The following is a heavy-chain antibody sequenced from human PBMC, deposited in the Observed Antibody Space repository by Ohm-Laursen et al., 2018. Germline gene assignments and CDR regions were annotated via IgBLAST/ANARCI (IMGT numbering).Heavy chain of an antibody. Sequence: SSVKVSCKASGYTFTSYGISWVRQAPGQGLEWMGGIIPIFGTANYAQKFQGRVTITADESTSTAYMELSSLRSEDTAVYYCARGSESGTVTTRFDPWGQGTLVTVSS. J-gene: IGHJ5*02. D-gene: IGHD4-17*01. CDR3: ARGSESGTVTTRFDP. CDR1: GYTFTSYG. V-gene: IGHV1-69*01. CDR2: IIPIFGTA.